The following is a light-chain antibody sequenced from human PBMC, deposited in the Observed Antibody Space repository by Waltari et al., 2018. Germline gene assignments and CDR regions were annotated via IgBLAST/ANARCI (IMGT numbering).Light chain of an antibody. Sequence: QSALTQPRPVSGSPGQSVTIPCTGTSSYVGAYKYVSWYQQHPGKAPKLMIYEVSNRPSGISDRFSGSKSGNTAALTISGLQAEDEADYYCCSYAGSYTFAVFGTGTKVTV. CDR2: EVS. CDR1: SSYVGAYKY. V-gene: IGLV2-11*01. CDR3: CSYAGSYTFAV. J-gene: IGLJ1*01.